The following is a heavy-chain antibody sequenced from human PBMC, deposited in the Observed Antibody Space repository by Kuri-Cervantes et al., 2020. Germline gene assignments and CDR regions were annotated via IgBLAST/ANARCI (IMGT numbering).Heavy chain of an antibody. CDR2: ISYDGSNK. Sequence: GESLKISCAASGFTFSSYAMHWVRQAPGKGLEWVAVISYDGSNKYYADSVKGRFTISRDNSKNTLYLQMNSLRAEDTAVYYCASIAAAGAFDIWGQGTMVTVSS. J-gene: IGHJ3*02. CDR1: GFTFSSYA. V-gene: IGHV3-30*01. D-gene: IGHD6-13*01. CDR3: ASIAAAGAFDI.